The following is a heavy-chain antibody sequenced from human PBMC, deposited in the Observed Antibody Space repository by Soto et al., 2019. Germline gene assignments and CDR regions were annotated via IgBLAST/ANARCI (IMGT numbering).Heavy chain of an antibody. V-gene: IGHV3-30-3*01. CDR2: ISYDGSNK. CDR3: ARDSAGVEAFDY. D-gene: IGHD2-2*01. J-gene: IGHJ4*02. CDR1: GFTFSSYA. Sequence: GGSLRLSCAASGFTFSSYAMHWVRQAPGKGLEWVAVISYDGSNKYYADSVKGRFTISRDNSKNTLYLQMNSLRAEDTAVYYCARDSAGVEAFDYWGQGTLVTVSS.